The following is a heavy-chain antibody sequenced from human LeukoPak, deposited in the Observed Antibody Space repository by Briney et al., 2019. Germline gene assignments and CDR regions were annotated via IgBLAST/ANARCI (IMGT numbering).Heavy chain of an antibody. CDR2: ISGSGGST. Sequence: GGSLRLSCAASGFTFSSYAMSWVRQAPGKGLEWVSAISGSGGSTYYADSVKGRFTISRDNSENTLHLQMNSLRAEDTAVYYCATAYDSSGYYWTVFDYWGQGTLVTVSS. D-gene: IGHD3-22*01. V-gene: IGHV3-23*01. CDR1: GFTFSSYA. J-gene: IGHJ4*02. CDR3: ATAYDSSGYYWTVFDY.